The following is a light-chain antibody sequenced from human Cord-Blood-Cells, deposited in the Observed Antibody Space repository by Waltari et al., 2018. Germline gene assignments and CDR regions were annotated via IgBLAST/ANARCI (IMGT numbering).Light chain of an antibody. CDR1: SSDVVSYNL. J-gene: IGLJ2*01. CDR3: CSYAGRDVV. V-gene: IGLV2-23*01. Sequence: QSALTHPASVSGSPGQSITISCTGTSSDVVSYNLVSWYQQHPGKAPKLMIYEGSKRPSGVSNRFSGSKSGNTASLTISGLQAEDEADYYCCSYAGRDVVFGGGTKLTVL. CDR2: EGS.